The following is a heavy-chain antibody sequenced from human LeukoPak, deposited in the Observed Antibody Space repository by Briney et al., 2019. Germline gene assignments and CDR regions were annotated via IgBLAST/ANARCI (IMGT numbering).Heavy chain of an antibody. CDR2: IIPIFGTA. CDR1: GGTFSSYA. Sequence: SVKVSCKASGGTFSSYAISWVRQAPGQGLEWMGRIIPIFGTANYAQKFQGRVTITTDESTSTAYMELSSLRSEDTAVYYCARDGEAGGYFDYWGQGTPVTVSS. D-gene: IGHD2-8*02. J-gene: IGHJ4*02. CDR3: ARDGEAGGYFDY. V-gene: IGHV1-69*05.